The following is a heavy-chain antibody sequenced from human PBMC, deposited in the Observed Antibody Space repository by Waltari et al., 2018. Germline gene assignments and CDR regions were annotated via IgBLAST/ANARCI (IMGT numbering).Heavy chain of an antibody. CDR2: INPSGGST. Sequence: QVQLVQSGAEVKKPGASVKVSCKASGYTCTRYYMHWVRQAPGQGLEWMGIINPSGGSTSYAQKFHGRVTMTRDTSTSTLYMELSSLRSEDTSVYYCANQLIPGAYAFDIWGQGTMVTVSS. J-gene: IGHJ3*02. D-gene: IGHD2-2*01. CDR1: GYTCTRYY. CDR3: ANQLIPGAYAFDI. V-gene: IGHV1-46*01.